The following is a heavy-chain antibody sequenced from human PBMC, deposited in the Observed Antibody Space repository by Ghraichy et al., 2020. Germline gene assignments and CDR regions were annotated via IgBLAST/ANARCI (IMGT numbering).Heavy chain of an antibody. CDR2: IIPIFGTA. D-gene: IGHD6-19*01. J-gene: IGHJ4*02. Sequence: SVKVSCKASGGTFSSYAISWVRQAPGQGLEWMGGIIPIFGTANYAQKFQGRVTITTDESTSTAYMELSSLRSEDTAVYYCARTLGGSSGWYVFDYWGQGTLVTVSS. CDR1: GGTFSSYA. V-gene: IGHV1-69*05. CDR3: ARTLGGSSGWYVFDY.